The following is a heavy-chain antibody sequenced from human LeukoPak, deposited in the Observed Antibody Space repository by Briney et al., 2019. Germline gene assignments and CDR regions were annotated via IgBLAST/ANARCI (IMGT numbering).Heavy chain of an antibody. V-gene: IGHV1-46*01. Sequence: ASVKVSCKASGYTFTSYYMHWVRQAPGQGLEWMGIINPSGGSTSYAQKFQGRVTMTRDTSTSTVYVELSSLRSEDTAVYYCARVGYSYGYGYWGQGTLVTVSS. CDR2: INPSGGST. D-gene: IGHD5-18*01. CDR3: ARVGYSYGYGY. CDR1: GYTFTSYY. J-gene: IGHJ4*02.